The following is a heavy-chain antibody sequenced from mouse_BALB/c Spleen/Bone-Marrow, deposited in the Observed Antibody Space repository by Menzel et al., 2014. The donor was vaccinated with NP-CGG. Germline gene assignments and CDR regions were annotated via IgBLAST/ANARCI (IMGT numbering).Heavy chain of an antibody. Sequence: EVMLVESGGGLVQPGGSLKLSCAASGFDFSRYWMSWVRQAPGKGLEWIGEINPDSNTINYTPSLKDKFIISRDNAKNTLYLQMSKARSEDTALYYCARLGYYGSFAYWGQGTLVTVSA. CDR1: GFDFSRYW. CDR2: INPDSNTI. CDR3: ARLGYYGSFAY. D-gene: IGHD1-2*01. J-gene: IGHJ3*01. V-gene: IGHV4-1*02.